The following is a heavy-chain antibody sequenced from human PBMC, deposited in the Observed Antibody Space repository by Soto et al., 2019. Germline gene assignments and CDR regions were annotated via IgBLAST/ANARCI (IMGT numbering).Heavy chain of an antibody. J-gene: IGHJ6*02. CDR3: AEDRFDYYGSGSNYGLDV. Sequence: EVQLVESGGGLVQPGRSLRLSCAASGFTFEDYAMHWVRRVPGKGLEWVSGISWNSVSIGYADSVRGRFTIARDNAKNSLYLQMNSLRPEDTALYYCAEDRFDYYGSGSNYGLDVWGQGTTVTVSS. V-gene: IGHV3-9*01. CDR1: GFTFEDYA. CDR2: ISWNSVSI. D-gene: IGHD3-10*01.